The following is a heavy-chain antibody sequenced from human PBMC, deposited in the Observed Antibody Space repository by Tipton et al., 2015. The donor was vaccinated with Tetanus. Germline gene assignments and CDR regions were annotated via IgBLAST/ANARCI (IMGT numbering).Heavy chain of an antibody. D-gene: IGHD6-25*01. V-gene: IGHV4-4*07. Sequence: TLSLTCTVSGGSVSSFYWSWIRQSAGKGLEWIGRIYATGNTNYNPSLESRVTMSIGASKTQFSLSLSSVTAADTAVYYCARDKRLAALTPFDIRGPGTMVTVS. CDR1: GGSVSSFY. CDR2: IYATGNT. CDR3: ARDKRLAALTPFDI. J-gene: IGHJ3*02.